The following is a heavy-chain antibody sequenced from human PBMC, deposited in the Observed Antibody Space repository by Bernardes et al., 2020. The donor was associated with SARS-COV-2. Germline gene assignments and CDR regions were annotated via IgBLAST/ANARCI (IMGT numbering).Heavy chain of an antibody. V-gene: IGHV4-59*01. CDR3: SRGGAATYYYYYGMDV. D-gene: IGHD6-25*01. Sequence: SETLSLTCTVSGGSISSYYWSWIRQPPGKGLEWIGYIYYSGSTNYNPSLKSRVTISVDTSKNQFSLKLSSVTAADTAVYYCSRGGAATYYYYYGMDVWGQGTTVTVSS. J-gene: IGHJ6*02. CDR2: IYYSGST. CDR1: GGSISSYY.